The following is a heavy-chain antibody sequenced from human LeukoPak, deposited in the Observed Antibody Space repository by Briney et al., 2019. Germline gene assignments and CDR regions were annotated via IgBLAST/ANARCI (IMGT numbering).Heavy chain of an antibody. J-gene: IGHJ3*02. V-gene: IGHV3-21*06. D-gene: IGHD3-10*01. Sequence: GGALRLSCAASGFTFGIYTMNWVRQAPGKGLEWVSSISLSSTYIYYADSMEGRFTISRDNAQSSLYLQMNSLRVEDTAVYYCARAVSRTIPTGNTFDIWGQGTTVTVSS. CDR3: ARAVSRTIPTGNTFDI. CDR1: GFTFGIYT. CDR2: ISLSSTYI.